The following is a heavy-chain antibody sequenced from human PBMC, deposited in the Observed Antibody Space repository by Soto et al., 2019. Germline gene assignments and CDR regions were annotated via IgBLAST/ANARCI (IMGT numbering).Heavy chain of an antibody. D-gene: IGHD6-6*01. V-gene: IGHV4-34*01. CDR1: GGSFSGYY. J-gene: IGHJ5*02. Sequence: PSETLSLTCAVSGGSFSGYYWSWIRQPPGKGLEWIGEINHSGSTNYNPSLKSRVTISVDTSKNQFSLKLSSVTAADTAVYYCARGRSSARLRWFDPWGQGTLVTVSS. CDR3: ARGRSSARLRWFDP. CDR2: INHSGST.